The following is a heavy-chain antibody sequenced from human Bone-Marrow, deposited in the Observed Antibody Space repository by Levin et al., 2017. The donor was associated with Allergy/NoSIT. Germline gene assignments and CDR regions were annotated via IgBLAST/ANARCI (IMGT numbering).Heavy chain of an antibody. CDR2: IKRKSDGETT. V-gene: IGHV3-15*05. CDR3: TADLEESSTYSCDY. Sequence: GGSLRLSCAGSGFAFSRTWMTWVRQAPGKGLECVARIKRKSDGETTDYAAPVKGRFTISRDDSKSTVYLQMNSLTPEDTAMYYCTADLEESSTYSCDYWGQGALVTVSA. CDR1: GFAFSRTW. D-gene: IGHD2-2*01. J-gene: IGHJ4*02.